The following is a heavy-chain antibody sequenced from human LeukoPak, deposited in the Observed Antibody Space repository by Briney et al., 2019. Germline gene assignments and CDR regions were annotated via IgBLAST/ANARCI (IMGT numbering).Heavy chain of an antibody. CDR3: APTRALWFGESFGG. J-gene: IGHJ4*02. V-gene: IGHV1-69*13. CDR1: GGTFSSYA. Sequence: ASVKVSCKASGGTFSSYAISWVRQAPGQGLELMGGIIPIFGTANYAQKFQGRVTITADESTSTAYMELSSLRSEDTAVYYCAPTRALWFGESFGGWGQGTLVTVSS. CDR2: IIPIFGTA. D-gene: IGHD3-10*01.